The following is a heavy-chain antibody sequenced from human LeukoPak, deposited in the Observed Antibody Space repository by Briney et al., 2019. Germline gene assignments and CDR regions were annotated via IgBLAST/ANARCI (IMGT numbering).Heavy chain of an antibody. D-gene: IGHD4-17*01. J-gene: IGHJ4*02. CDR2: INPSGGST. V-gene: IGHV1-46*01. Sequence: ASVKVSCKASGYTFTSYHMHWVRQAPGQGLEWMGIINPSGGSTSYAQKFQGRVTMTRDTSTSTVYMELSSLRSEDTAVYYCARVNPDYGDYDYWGQGTLVTVSS. CDR1: GYTFTSYH. CDR3: ARVNPDYGDYDY.